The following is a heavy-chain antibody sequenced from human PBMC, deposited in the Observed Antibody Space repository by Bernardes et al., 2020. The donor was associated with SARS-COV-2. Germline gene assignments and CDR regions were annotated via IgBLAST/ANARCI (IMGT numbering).Heavy chain of an antibody. V-gene: IGHV3-30*09. CDR1: GITFTKYA. CDR3: ARDRSGYYNYYYYGMDI. J-gene: IGHJ6*02. CDR2: ISYDGSNK. D-gene: IGHD3-3*01. Sequence: SVRLSCAASGITFTKYAVHWVRQAPGKGLEWVAVISYDGSNKYYADSVKGRFAISRDDSKNTVHLQMNSLGPVDTAVYYCARDRSGYYNYYYYGMDIWGQGTTVTVSS.